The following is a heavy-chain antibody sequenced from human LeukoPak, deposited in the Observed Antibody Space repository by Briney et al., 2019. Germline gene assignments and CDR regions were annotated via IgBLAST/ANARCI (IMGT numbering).Heavy chain of an antibody. J-gene: IGHJ4*02. D-gene: IGHD6-13*01. CDR2: IYYSGST. Sequence: PSETLSLTCTVSGGSISSSSYYWGWIRQPPGKGLEWIGSIYYSGSTYYNPSLKSRVTISVDTSKNQFSLKLSSVTAADTAVYHCARCEAAAESPIDYWGQGTLVTVSS. CDR1: GGSISSSSYY. CDR3: ARCEAAAESPIDY. V-gene: IGHV4-39*01.